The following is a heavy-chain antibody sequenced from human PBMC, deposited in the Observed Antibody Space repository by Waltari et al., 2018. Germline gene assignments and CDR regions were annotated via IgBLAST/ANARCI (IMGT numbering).Heavy chain of an antibody. J-gene: IGHJ6*02. CDR2: INPNSGGT. CDR1: GYTFTGYY. Sequence: QVQLVQSGAEVKKPGASVKVSCKASGYTFTGYYMHWVRQAPGQGLEWMGRINPNSGGTNYAQKFQGRVTMTRDTSISTAYMELSSLRSEDTAVYYCARGWTTVTPYYYGMDVWGQGTTVTVSS. D-gene: IGHD4-17*01. V-gene: IGHV1-2*06. CDR3: ARGWTTVTPYYYGMDV.